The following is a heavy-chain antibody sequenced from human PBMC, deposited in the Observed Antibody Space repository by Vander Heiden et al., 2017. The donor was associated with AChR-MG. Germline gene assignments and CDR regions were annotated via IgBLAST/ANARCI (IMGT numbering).Heavy chain of an antibody. V-gene: IGHV4-34*01. CDR2: IDHSGTT. J-gene: IGHJ4*02. D-gene: IGHD1-1*01. CDR1: GGSFSDYY. CDR3: ARSGQLDNY. Sequence: QVQLHQWGAGLLKPSETLSLTCAVYGGSFSDYYWGWIRQPPGRGLEWIGEIDHSGTTNYNPSLKSRVTMSVDTSKNQFSLKLTSVTAADTALYYCARSGQLDNYWGQGTLVTVSP.